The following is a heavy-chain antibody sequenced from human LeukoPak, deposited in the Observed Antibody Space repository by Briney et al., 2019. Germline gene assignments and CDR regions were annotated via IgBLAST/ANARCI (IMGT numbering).Heavy chain of an antibody. CDR2: ISGGYNGDS. CDR3: ARDEKKYCSGGSCPAYFDY. J-gene: IGHJ4*02. Sequence: ASVKVSCKTSGYNFRHYGISWVRQAPGQGLELMAWISGGYNGDSNYALKLRGRLTMTTDTSTSTAYMELRSLRSDDTAVYYCARDEKKYCSGGSCPAYFDYWGQGTLVTVSS. V-gene: IGHV1-18*01. CDR1: GYNFRHYG. D-gene: IGHD2-15*01.